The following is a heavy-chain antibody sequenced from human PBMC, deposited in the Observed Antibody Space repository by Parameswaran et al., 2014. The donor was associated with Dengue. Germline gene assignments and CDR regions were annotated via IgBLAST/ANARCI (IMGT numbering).Heavy chain of an antibody. CDR3: ARDLKGQTASWFDP. J-gene: IGHJ5*02. V-gene: IGHV1-18*01. CDR2: ISAYNGNT. Sequence: SWVRQAPGQGLEWMGWISAYNGNTNYAQKLQGRVTMTTDTSTSTAYMELKSLRSDDTAVYYCARDLKGQTASWFDPWGQGTLVTVSS. D-gene: IGHD5-18*01.